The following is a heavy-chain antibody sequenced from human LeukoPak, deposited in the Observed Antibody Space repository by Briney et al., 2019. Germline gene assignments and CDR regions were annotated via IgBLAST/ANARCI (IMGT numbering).Heavy chain of an antibody. CDR1: GYTFTGYY. CDR3: ASYPRYSSTPPFDY. V-gene: IGHV1-2*02. Sequence: GATVKVSCKASGYTFTGYYMHWVRQAPGQGLEWMRWINPNTGETNSAQKFQGRVTMTRDTTINTAYMELTRLTSDDTAVYYCASYPRYSSTPPFDYWGQGTLVTVSS. J-gene: IGHJ4*02. CDR2: INPNTGET. D-gene: IGHD2-2*01.